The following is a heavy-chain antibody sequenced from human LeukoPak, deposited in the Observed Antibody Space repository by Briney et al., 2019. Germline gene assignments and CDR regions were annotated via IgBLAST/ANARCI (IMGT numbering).Heavy chain of an antibody. V-gene: IGHV3-74*01. CDR2: IHSDGNGT. CDR1: GFTFSSYW. CDR3: ARDQGSLDY. J-gene: IGHJ4*02. Sequence: GGSQRLSCAPSGFTFSSYWMHWLRHARGKGLVWVSCIHSDGNGTSYADSVSCRLTIYRDNAKNTLYLQMNSQRADDTAVYYCARDQGSLDYGGQGTRDTVSS.